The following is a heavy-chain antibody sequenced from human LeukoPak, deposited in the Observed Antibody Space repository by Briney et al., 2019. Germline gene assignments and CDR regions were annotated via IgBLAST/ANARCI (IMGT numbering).Heavy chain of an antibody. J-gene: IGHJ4*02. CDR3: VRQRGSRGYYYT. CDR2: ISYSGRT. CDR1: GDFISSITSF. Sequence: SETLSLTCPVSGDFISSITSFCGWIRQPPGKGLEWIASISYSGRTYYTPSLKSRVTTTVDTSKKQFSLRLSSVTAADTAVYYYVRQRGSRGYYYTWGQGTLVTVSS. D-gene: IGHD3-22*01. V-gene: IGHV4-39*01.